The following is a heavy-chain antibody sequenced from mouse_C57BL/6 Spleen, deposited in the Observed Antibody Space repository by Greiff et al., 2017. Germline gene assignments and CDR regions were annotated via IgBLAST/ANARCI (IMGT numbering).Heavy chain of an antibody. CDR1: GYTFTSYD. J-gene: IGHJ2*01. CDR3: AATGYFDY. V-gene: IGHV1-85*01. Sequence: QVQLKQSGPELVKPGASVKLSCKASGYTFTSYDINWVKQRPGQGLEWIGWIYPRGGSTKYNEKFKGKATLTVDTSSSTAYMDLHSLTSEDAAVYFCAATGYFDYWGQGTTLTVSS. CDR2: IYPRGGST. D-gene: IGHD1-1*01.